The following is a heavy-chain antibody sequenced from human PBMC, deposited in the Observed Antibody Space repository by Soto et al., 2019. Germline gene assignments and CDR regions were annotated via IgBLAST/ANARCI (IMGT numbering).Heavy chain of an antibody. Sequence: ETLSLTCAVSSGSISSSNWWSWVRQPPGKGLEWIGEIYHSGSTNYNPSLKSRVTISVDKSKNQFSLKLSSVTAADTAVYYCARERGDIVVVPATVYYFDYWGQGTLVTVSS. CDR1: SGSISSSNW. CDR3: ARERGDIVVVPATVYYFDY. CDR2: IYHSGST. D-gene: IGHD2-2*01. J-gene: IGHJ4*02. V-gene: IGHV4-4*02.